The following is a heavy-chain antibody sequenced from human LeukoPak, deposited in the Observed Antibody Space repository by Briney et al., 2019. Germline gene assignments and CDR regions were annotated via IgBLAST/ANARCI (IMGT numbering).Heavy chain of an antibody. V-gene: IGHV3-23*01. CDR2: ISGSGGST. CDR3: AKGSNYYDSSGLDS. J-gene: IGHJ4*02. CDR1: RFQFSSYA. Sequence: GGSLRLSCVASRFQFSSYAMSWVRQAPGKGLEWVSAISGSGGSTYYADSVKGRFTISRDNPKNTLYLQMNSLRAEDTAVYYCAKGSNYYDSSGLDSWGQGTLVTVAS. D-gene: IGHD3-22*01.